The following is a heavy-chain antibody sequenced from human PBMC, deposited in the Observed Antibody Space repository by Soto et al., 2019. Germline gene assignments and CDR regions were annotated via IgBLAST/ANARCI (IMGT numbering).Heavy chain of an antibody. J-gene: IGHJ4*02. Sequence: EVQLVESGGGLVQPGGSLRLSCAASGFTLSSYAIHWVRQAPGKGLEYVSAISSNGGSTYYANSVKGRFTISRDNSKNTLYLQMGSLRAEDMAVYYCARGPGYYFDYWGQGTLVTVSS. CDR3: ARGPGYYFDY. CDR2: ISSNGGST. V-gene: IGHV3-64*01. CDR1: GFTLSSYA.